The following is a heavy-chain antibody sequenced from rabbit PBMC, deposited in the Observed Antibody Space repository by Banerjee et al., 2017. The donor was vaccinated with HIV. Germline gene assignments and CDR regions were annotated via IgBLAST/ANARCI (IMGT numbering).Heavy chain of an antibody. V-gene: IGHV1S45*01. Sequence: QEQLVESGGGLVQPGGSLKLSCKASGFDFSTYGVNWVRQAPGKGLEWIACINTSSGNTVYASWAKGRFTISKTSSTTVTLQMTSLTAADTATYFCARDGSSYYTFNLWGPGTLVTVS. D-gene: IGHD8-1*01. CDR1: GFDFSTYG. CDR2: INTSSGNT. J-gene: IGHJ4*01. CDR3: ARDGSSYYTFNL.